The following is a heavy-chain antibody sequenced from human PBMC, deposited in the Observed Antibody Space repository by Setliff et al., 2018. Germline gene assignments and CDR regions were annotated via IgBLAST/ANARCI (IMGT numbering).Heavy chain of an antibody. J-gene: IGHJ4*02. Sequence: SETLSLTCAVSGYSISSGYYWGWIRQPPGKGLEWIGSIDHSGSTHYNPSLKSRVTISVDTAKNQFSLKLRSVTAADTAVYYCGRPLVGVTTGFENWGQGTLVT. CDR1: GYSISSGYY. CDR2: IDHSGST. V-gene: IGHV4-38-2*01. D-gene: IGHD1-26*01. CDR3: GRPLVGVTTGFEN.